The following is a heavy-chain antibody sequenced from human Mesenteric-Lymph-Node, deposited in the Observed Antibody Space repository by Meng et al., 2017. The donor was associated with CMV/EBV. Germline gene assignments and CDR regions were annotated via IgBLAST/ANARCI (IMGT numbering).Heavy chain of an antibody. Sequence: GSLRLSCTVSGGSISSYYWSWIRQPPGKGLEWIGYIYYSGSTNYNPSLKSRVTISLDASNNQFSLKLTSVTAADTAVYYCARSFGKAAAGTGGWGQGTLVTVSS. CDR2: IYYSGST. CDR1: GGSISSYY. CDR3: ARSFGKAAAGTGG. D-gene: IGHD6-13*01. V-gene: IGHV4-59*01. J-gene: IGHJ4*02.